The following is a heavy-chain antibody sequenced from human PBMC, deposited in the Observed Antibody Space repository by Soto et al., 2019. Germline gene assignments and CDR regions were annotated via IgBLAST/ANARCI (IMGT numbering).Heavy chain of an antibody. V-gene: IGHV3-30*03. CDR2: ISYDSTKT. D-gene: IGHD1-26*01. CDR1: GFTFNSYG. CDR3: ARTRSAWSDFHYYSLDV. Sequence: QVQLVESGGGVVQPGRALRLSRAASGFTFNSYGMHWVRQGPGNGLEWVAFISYDSTKTYYANSVKGRFTISRDNYNSALYVQMNSLTGQDTAVYYCARTRSAWSDFHYYSLDVWGQGTTVTVSS. J-gene: IGHJ6*02.